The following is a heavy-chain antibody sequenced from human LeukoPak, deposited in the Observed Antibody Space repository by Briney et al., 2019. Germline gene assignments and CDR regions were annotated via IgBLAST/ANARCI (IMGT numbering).Heavy chain of an antibody. CDR3: ARGFCTSSSCYNDY. Sequence: GVSLRLSCATSGFTFSSYAFHWVRQAPGKGLEWVATMSFDVNNKYYADSVRGRFTISRDNSKNKPYLQMNSLRAEDTAVYSCARGFCTSSSCYNDYWGQGTLVTVSS. J-gene: IGHJ4*02. V-gene: IGHV3-30*04. D-gene: IGHD2-2*02. CDR1: GFTFSSYA. CDR2: MSFDVNNK.